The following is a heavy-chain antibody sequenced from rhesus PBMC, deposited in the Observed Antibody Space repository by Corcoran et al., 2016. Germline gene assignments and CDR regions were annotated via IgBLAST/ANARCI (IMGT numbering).Heavy chain of an antibody. CDR1: GGSISDYYY. D-gene: IGHD5-42*01. V-gene: IGHV4S9*01. CDR2: IYGNSAST. CDR3: ARRDNYNSLDV. Sequence: QVQLQESGPGLLKPSETLSLICAVSGGSISDYYYWNWIRQPPGKGLEWIGNIYGNSASTYYNPSLKSRVTISTDTSKNQFFLNLSSVTAADTAVYYCARRDNYNSLDVWGRGVLVIVSS. J-gene: IGHJ5-2*02.